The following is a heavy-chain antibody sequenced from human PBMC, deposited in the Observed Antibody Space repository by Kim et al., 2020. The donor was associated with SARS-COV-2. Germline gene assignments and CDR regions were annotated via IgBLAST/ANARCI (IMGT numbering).Heavy chain of an antibody. V-gene: IGHV3-21*01. CDR3: ARGMTTDY. Sequence: SSYIYYADSVKGRFTISRDNAKNSLYLQMNSLRAEDTAVYYCARGMTTDYWGQGTLVTVSS. D-gene: IGHD4-4*01. CDR2: SSYI. J-gene: IGHJ4*02.